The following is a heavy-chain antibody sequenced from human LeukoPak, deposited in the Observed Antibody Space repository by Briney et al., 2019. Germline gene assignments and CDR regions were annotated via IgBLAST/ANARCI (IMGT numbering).Heavy chain of an antibody. J-gene: IGHJ3*02. V-gene: IGHV3-23*01. CDR3: AREGALTVTKDAFDI. Sequence: GGTLRLSCAASGFTFNTYGMSWVRQAPGKGLEWVSGISGSGGATYYADSVKGRFTLSRDNAKNSLYLQMNSLRAEDTAVYYCAREGALTVTKDAFDIWGQGTMVTVSS. CDR2: ISGSGGAT. D-gene: IGHD4-17*01. CDR1: GFTFNTYG.